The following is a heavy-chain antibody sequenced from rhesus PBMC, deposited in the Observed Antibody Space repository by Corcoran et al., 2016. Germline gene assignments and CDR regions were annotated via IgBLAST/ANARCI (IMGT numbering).Heavy chain of an antibody. Sequence: VRLQQWGEGLVKPSETLSLTCAVYGGSISAYFWTWHRQHPRKGLEWIVNIDFNTANTQYNPTLKERVTFAKDTSKKRFSLKVNSVTAADTAVSYCAGVDYGRGFPDVWGQGVLVTVSS. J-gene: IGHJ4*01. CDR2: IDFNTANT. D-gene: IGHD4-4*01. V-gene: IGHV4-73*01. CDR1: GGSISAYF. CDR3: AGVDYGRGFPDV.